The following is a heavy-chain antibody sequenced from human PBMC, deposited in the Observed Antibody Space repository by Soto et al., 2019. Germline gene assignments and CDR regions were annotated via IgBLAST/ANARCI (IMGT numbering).Heavy chain of an antibody. J-gene: IGHJ4*02. CDR2: IIPIFGTA. D-gene: IGHD3-22*01. CDR3: ARDYYDSSGYYYFDY. CDR1: GGTFSSYA. V-gene: IGHV1-69*13. Sequence: SLEVSCHSSGGTFSSYAISWVRQAPGQVLEWMGGIIPIFGTANYAQKFQGRVTITADESTSTAYMELSSLRSEDTAVYYCARDYYDSSGYYYFDYWGQGTLVTVSS.